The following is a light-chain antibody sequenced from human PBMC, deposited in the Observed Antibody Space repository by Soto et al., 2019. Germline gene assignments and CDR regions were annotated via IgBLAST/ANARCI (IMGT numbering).Light chain of an antibody. CDR3: QQYNSYSRT. J-gene: IGKJ1*01. Sequence: DIQMTHSPSTLSASVGDRVTITCRASQSISSWLAWYQQKPGKAPKLLIYKASSLESGVTSRFSGSGSGTEFTLTISSLQPDDFATYYCQQYNSYSRTFCQGTKVEIK. V-gene: IGKV1-5*03. CDR1: QSISSW. CDR2: KAS.